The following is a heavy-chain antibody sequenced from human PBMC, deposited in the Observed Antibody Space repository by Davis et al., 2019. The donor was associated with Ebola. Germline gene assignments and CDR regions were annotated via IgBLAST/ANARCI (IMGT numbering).Heavy chain of an antibody. CDR2: ISGSGGST. Sequence: GESLKISCAASGFTFSSYAMSWVRQAPGKGLEWVSAISGSGGSTYYADSVKGRFTISRDNSKNTLYLQMNSLRAEDTAVYYCAKDWDLTGYCDYWGQGTLVTVSS. J-gene: IGHJ4*02. CDR3: AKDWDLTGYCDY. V-gene: IGHV3-23*01. CDR1: GFTFSSYA. D-gene: IGHD3-9*01.